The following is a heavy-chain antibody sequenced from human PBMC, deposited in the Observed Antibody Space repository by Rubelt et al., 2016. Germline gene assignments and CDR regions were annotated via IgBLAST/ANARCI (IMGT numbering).Heavy chain of an antibody. J-gene: IGHJ4*02. V-gene: IGHV3-74*01. CDR1: GFTFSTFW. D-gene: IGHD2-2*03. CDR3: ARARVGYCFDY. CDR2: INSAGSST. Sequence: QPGGSLRLSCAASGFTFSTFWMHWVRQAPGKGLVWVSRINSAGSSTTYADYGEGRVTSSSDNATNTLYLQMNSLRAEDTAVYYCARARVGYCFDYWGQGTLVTVSS.